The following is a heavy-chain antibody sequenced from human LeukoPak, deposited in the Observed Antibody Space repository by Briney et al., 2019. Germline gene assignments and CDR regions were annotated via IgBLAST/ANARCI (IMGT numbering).Heavy chain of an antibody. J-gene: IGHJ5*02. D-gene: IGHD3-3*01. CDR3: ASTNYDLLNWFDP. CDR2: INHSGST. CDR1: GGSFSGYY. V-gene: IGHV4-34*01. Sequence: SETLSLTCAVYGGSFSGYYWSWIRQPPGKGLEWIGEINHSGSTNYNPSLKSRVTISVDTSKNQFSLKLSSVTAADTAVYYCASTNYDLLNWFDPWGQGTLVTVSS.